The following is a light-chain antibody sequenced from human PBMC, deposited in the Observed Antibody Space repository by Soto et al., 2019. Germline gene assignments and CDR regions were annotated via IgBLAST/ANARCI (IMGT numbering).Light chain of an antibody. V-gene: IGKV3-20*01. CDR2: GAS. CDR1: QSVSSSS. Sequence: EIVLTQSPGTLSLSPGERATLSCRASQSVSSSSLAWYQQKPGQAPRLLIYGASIRATDIPDRFSGSGSGTDFTLTITRLEPEDFAVYYCQQYGSSPWTFGQGTKVEIK. J-gene: IGKJ1*01. CDR3: QQYGSSPWT.